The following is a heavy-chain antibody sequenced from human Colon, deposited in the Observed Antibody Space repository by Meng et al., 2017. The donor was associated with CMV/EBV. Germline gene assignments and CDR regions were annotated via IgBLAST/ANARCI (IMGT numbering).Heavy chain of an antibody. CDR3: ARDLRGSEAFDF. CDR1: GYTFTDYY. D-gene: IGHD3-16*01. J-gene: IGHJ3*01. CDR2: INPASGGT. V-gene: IGHV1-2*02. Sequence: ASVKVSCKASGYTFTDYYIHWVRQAPDQRLEWMGWINPASGGTAYAQMFQGRVTMTRDTSISTAYMELSRLNSNDTAPYYCARDLRGSEAFDFWGQGTMVTVSS.